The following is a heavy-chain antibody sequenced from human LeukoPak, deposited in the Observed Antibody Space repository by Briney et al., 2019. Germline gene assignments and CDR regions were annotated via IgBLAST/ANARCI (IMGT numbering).Heavy chain of an antibody. CDR3: ARDAIAFDY. Sequence: SETLSLTCTVSGGSISSSSYYWGWIRQPPGKGLEWIGSIYYSGSTYYNPSLKSRVTISVDTSKNQFSLKLSSVTAADTAVYYCARDAIAFDYWGQGTLVTVSS. J-gene: IGHJ4*02. CDR1: GGSISSSSYY. V-gene: IGHV4-39*02. CDR2: IYYSGST. D-gene: IGHD2-21*01.